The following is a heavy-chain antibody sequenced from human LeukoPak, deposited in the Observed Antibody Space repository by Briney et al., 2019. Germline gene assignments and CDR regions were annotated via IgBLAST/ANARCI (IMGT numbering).Heavy chain of an antibody. CDR2: IYYSGST. D-gene: IGHD2-21*02. CDR3: ARETTGGGDEGHAFDI. J-gene: IGHJ3*02. CDR1: GRSISSGDYY. V-gene: IGHV4-30-4*01. Sequence: PSETLSLTCTVSGRSISSGDYYWSWIRQPPGKGLEWIEYIYYSGSTYYNPSLKSRVTISADTSKNQFSLKLSSVTAADTAVYYCARETTGGGDEGHAFDIWGQGTMVTVSS.